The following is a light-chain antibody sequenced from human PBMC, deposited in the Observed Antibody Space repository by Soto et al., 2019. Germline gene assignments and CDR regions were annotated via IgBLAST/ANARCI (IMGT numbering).Light chain of an antibody. CDR2: DDG. J-gene: IGLJ1*01. CDR3: GSWDSSLSAYV. Sequence: QSVLTQPPSVSAAPGQRVTISCSGSSSNIGGNSVSWYQQLPGTAPKLPIYDDGKRPSGIPDRFSGSKSGTSATLGITGFQTGDEADYYCGSWDSSLSAYVFGTGTKVTVL. V-gene: IGLV1-51*01. CDR1: SSNIGGNS.